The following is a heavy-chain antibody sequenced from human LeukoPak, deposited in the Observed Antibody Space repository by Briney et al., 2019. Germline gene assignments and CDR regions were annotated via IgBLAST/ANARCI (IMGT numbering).Heavy chain of an antibody. Sequence: SETLSLTCAVYGGSFSGYYWSWIRQPPGKGLEWIGEINHSGSTNYNPSLKSRVTISVDTSKNQFSLKLSSVTAADTAVYYCASRDCSSTSCYRKKRNYYYYYGMDVWGQGTTVTVSS. CDR1: GGSFSGYY. CDR3: ASRDCSSTSCYRKKRNYYYYYGMDV. D-gene: IGHD2-2*02. CDR2: INHSGST. V-gene: IGHV4-34*01. J-gene: IGHJ6*02.